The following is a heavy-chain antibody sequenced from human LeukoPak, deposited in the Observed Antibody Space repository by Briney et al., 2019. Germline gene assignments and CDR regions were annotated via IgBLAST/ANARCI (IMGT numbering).Heavy chain of an antibody. D-gene: IGHD2-21*01. CDR1: GFTFPTNP. CDR2: VSHVGSIQ. Sequence: QPGGSLILSCAASGFTFPTNPMHWVRQAPGKGLEWVAVVSHVGSIQNYADSVRGRFTISRDNSKNTVYLQMNSLRTEDTAVYFCARGGGGVVVKYNWFDPWGQGTLVTVSS. J-gene: IGHJ5*02. CDR3: ARGGGGVVVKYNWFDP. V-gene: IGHV3-30-3*01.